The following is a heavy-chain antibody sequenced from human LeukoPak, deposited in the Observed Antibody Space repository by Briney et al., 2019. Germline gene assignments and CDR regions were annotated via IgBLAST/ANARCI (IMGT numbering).Heavy chain of an antibody. Sequence: GGSLRLSCAASGFSFSSYGMHWVRQAPGKGLEWVAFIRYDGTNKYYADSVKGRFTISRDNSKNTLYLQMNSLRAEDTAMYYCAEDSAYYYDSSGYYYDWGQGALVTVS. D-gene: IGHD3-22*01. CDR1: GFSFSSYG. J-gene: IGHJ4*02. V-gene: IGHV3-30*02. CDR2: IRYDGTNK. CDR3: AEDSAYYYDSSGYYYD.